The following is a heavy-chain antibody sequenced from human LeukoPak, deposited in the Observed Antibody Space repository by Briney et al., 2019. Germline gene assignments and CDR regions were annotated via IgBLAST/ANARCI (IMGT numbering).Heavy chain of an antibody. CDR3: ARARAHLKYYYDSSGYYYFDY. V-gene: IGHV4-34*01. CDR2: INHSGST. D-gene: IGHD3-22*01. J-gene: IGHJ4*02. Sequence: SDTLSLTCAVYGGSFSGYYWSWIRQPPGKGLEWIGEINHSGSTNYNPSLKSRVTISVDTSKNQFSLKLSSVTAADTAVYYCARARAHLKYYYDSSGYYYFDYWGQGTLVTVSS. CDR1: GGSFSGYY.